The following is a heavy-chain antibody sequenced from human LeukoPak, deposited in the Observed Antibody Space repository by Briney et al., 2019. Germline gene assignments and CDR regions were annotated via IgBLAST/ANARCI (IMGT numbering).Heavy chain of an antibody. D-gene: IGHD4-17*01. Sequence: PSETLSLTCTVSGGSISGYYWSWIRQPPGKGLEWIGYIDYSGSTNYNPSLKSRVTISVDTSKNQFSLRLRYVTAADTAVYYCARTAFTVTTAIDYWGQGTLVTVSS. CDR2: IDYSGST. CDR3: ARTAFTVTTAIDY. V-gene: IGHV4-59*01. J-gene: IGHJ4*02. CDR1: GGSISGYY.